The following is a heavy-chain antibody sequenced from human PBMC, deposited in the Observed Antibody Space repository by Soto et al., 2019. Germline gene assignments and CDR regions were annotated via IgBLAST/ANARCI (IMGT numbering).Heavy chain of an antibody. J-gene: IGHJ3*01. D-gene: IGHD3-22*01. V-gene: IGHV1-18*01. Sequence: ASVKVSCKASGYAFTSYGITWVRQAPGQGLEWMGWISAYNGNTNYAQKLQGRVTMTTDTSTSTAYMELRSLRSDDTAVYYCARDPREAYYYDSTGSPATWGQGTMVTVSS. CDR1: GYAFTSYG. CDR2: ISAYNGNT. CDR3: ARDPREAYYYDSTGSPAT.